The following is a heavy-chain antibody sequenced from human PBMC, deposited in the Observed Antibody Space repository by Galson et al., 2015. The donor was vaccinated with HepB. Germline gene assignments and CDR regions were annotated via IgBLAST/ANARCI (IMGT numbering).Heavy chain of an antibody. CDR3: ARRTTRAAAGTKFDY. V-gene: IGHV1-18*01. CDR1: GYTFTSYG. D-gene: IGHD6-13*01. Sequence: SVKVSCKASGYTFTSYGISWVRQAPGQGLEWMGWISADNGNTNYAQKLQGRVTMTTDTSTSTAYMELRSLRSDDTAVYYCARRTTRAAAGTKFDYWSQGTLVTVSS. J-gene: IGHJ4*02. CDR2: ISADNGNT.